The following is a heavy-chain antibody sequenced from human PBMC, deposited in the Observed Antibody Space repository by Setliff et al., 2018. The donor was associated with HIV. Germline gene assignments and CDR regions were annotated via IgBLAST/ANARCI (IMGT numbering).Heavy chain of an antibody. D-gene: IGHD1-26*01. CDR2: IKQDGSEK. CDR1: GFTFSSYW. Sequence: GGSLRLSCAASGFTFSSYWMSWVRQAPGKGLEWVANIKQDGSEKYYVDSVKGRFTISRDNSKDTVSLQMTSLTSEDTAMYYCARDRVEAERGAFDIWGQGTMVTVSS. CDR3: ARDRVEAERGAFDI. V-gene: IGHV3-7*01. J-gene: IGHJ3*02.